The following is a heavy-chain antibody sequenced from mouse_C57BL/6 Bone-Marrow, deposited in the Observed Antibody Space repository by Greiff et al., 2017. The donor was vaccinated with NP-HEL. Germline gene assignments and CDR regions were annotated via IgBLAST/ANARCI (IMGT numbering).Heavy chain of an antibody. J-gene: IGHJ4*01. CDR3: ARATYYEYDGAMDF. D-gene: IGHD2-4*01. Sequence: EVQLQQSGPELVKPGASVKISCKASGYTFTDYYMNWVKQSHGKSLEWIGDSNPNNGGNSYNQKFKGKATLTVDNASSTAYMELRSLTSEDSAVYYWARATYYEYDGAMDFWGQGTSVTVSS. CDR1: GYTFTDYY. V-gene: IGHV1-26*01. CDR2: SNPNNGGN.